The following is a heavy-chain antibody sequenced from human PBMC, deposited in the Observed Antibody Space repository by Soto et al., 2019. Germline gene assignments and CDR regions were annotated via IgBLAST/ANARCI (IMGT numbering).Heavy chain of an antibody. CDR2: FDPEDGET. D-gene: IGHD3-3*01. CDR1: GYTLTELS. Sequence: ASVKVSCKVSGYTLTELSMHWVRQAPGKGLEWMGGFDPEDGETIYAQKFQGRVTMTEDTSTGTAYMELRSLRSDDTAVYYCAREYYDFWSGYAYYFDYWGQGTLVTVSS. CDR3: AREYYDFWSGYAYYFDY. J-gene: IGHJ4*02. V-gene: IGHV1-24*01.